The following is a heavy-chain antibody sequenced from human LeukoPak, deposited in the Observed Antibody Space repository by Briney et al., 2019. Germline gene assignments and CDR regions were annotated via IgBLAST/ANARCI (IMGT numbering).Heavy chain of an antibody. J-gene: IGHJ4*02. V-gene: IGHV3-66*01. D-gene: IGHD2-21*02. CDR1: GFTFSIHA. CDR2: IYSGGST. Sequence: GGSLRLSCAGSGFTFSIHAMSWVRQAPGKGLEWVSVIYSGGSTYYADSVKGRFTISRDNSKNTLYLQMNSLRAEDTAVYYCAILPYCGGDCYPNDYWGQGTLVTVSS. CDR3: AILPYCGGDCYPNDY.